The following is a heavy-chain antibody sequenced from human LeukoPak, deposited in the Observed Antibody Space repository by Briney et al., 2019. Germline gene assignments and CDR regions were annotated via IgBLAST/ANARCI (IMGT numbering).Heavy chain of an antibody. Sequence: SETLSLTCAVYGGSFSGYYWSWIRQPPGKGLEWIGEINHSGSTNYNPSLKSRVTISVDTSENQFSLKLSSVTAADTAVYYCARGGAMVRGVIKRFGMDVWGKGTTVTVSS. CDR1: GGSFSGYY. V-gene: IGHV4-34*01. CDR3: ARGGAMVRGVIKRFGMDV. J-gene: IGHJ6*04. D-gene: IGHD3-10*01. CDR2: INHSGST.